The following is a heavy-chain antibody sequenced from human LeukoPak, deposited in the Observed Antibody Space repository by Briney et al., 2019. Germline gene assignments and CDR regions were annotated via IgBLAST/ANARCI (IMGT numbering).Heavy chain of an antibody. CDR3: ARDSVSFPHDAFDI. V-gene: IGHV3-48*03. J-gene: IGHJ3*02. D-gene: IGHD2-15*01. CDR1: GFTFSSYE. CDR2: IRSTGSII. Sequence: EGSLRLSCVASGFTFSSYEMNWVRQAPGKGLEWVSYIRSTGSIIFYADSVKGRFTISRDNAKNSLYLQMNSLRDEDTAVYYCARDSVSFPHDAFDIWGQGTVVAVSS.